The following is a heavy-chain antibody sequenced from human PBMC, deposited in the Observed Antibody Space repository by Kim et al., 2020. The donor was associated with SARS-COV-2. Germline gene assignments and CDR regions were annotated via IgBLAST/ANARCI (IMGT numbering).Heavy chain of an antibody. Sequence: ADSVTGRVTISRANSKNTLYLQMNSLRAEDTAVYYCAKDGRIAVAALFDSWGQGTLVTVSS. J-gene: IGHJ4*01. V-gene: IGHV3-23*01. D-gene: IGHD6-19*01. CDR3: AKDGRIAVAALFDS.